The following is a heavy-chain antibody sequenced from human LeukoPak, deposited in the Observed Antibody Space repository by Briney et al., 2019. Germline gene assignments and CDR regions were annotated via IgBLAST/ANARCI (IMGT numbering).Heavy chain of an antibody. CDR3: AKATSSSVDYYFDY. CDR1: GFTFDDYA. Sequence: GGSLRLSCAASGFTFDDYAMHWVRQAPGKGLEWVSGISWNSGSIGYADSVKGRFTISRDNAKNSLYLQMNSLRAEDMALYYCAKATSSSVDYYFDYWGQGTLVTVSS. V-gene: IGHV3-9*03. CDR2: ISWNSGSI. D-gene: IGHD5/OR15-5a*01. J-gene: IGHJ4*02.